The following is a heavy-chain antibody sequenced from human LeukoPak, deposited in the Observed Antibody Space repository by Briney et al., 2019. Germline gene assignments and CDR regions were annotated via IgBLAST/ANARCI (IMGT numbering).Heavy chain of an antibody. D-gene: IGHD3-16*01. CDR1: GFTFSAYD. Sequence: GGSLRLSCAGSGFTFSAYDLSWVRQAQGQGLEWVAAISRSGSTPYYTASVKGRFTVSRDNSKNTLFLQMNSLRAEDTAVYYCAKEITVIAGEYYFDYWGQGTLVTVSS. CDR3: AKEITVIAGEYYFDY. V-gene: IGHV3-23*01. J-gene: IGHJ4*02. CDR2: ISRSGSTP.